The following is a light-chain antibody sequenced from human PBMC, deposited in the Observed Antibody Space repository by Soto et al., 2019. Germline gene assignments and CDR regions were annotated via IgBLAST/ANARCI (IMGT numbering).Light chain of an antibody. CDR3: MQALQTPYT. CDR2: LGS. CDR1: QSLLHSNGYNY. V-gene: IGKV2-28*01. Sequence: DIVMTQSPLSLPVTPGEPASISCRSSQSLLHSNGYNYLDWYLQKPGQSPQLLIYLGSNRASGVPDRFSDSGSGTDFPLKISRVEAEDVGVYYCMQALQTPYTFGQGTKLEIK. J-gene: IGKJ2*01.